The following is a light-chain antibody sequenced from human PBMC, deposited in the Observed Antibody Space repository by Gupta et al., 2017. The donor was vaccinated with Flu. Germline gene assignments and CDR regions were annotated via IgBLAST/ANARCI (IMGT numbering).Light chain of an antibody. V-gene: IGLV2-23*01. CDR3: CSDAGSCDYV. CDR1: TSDVGTYHF. Sequence: QSGLTQPASVSGSPGQSITISCTGTTSDVGTYHFVSWYQQHPAKAHKVLIYEGTHRPAGVAGRFSGSKSGNTASLSISGLQAEDDAQYYCCSDAGSCDYVFGGGTMVTVL. CDR2: EGT. J-gene: IGLJ1*01.